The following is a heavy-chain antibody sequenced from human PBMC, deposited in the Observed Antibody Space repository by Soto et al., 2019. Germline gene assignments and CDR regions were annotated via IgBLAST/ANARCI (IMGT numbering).Heavy chain of an antibody. D-gene: IGHD2-2*01. CDR1: GGTFSSYA. V-gene: IGHV1-69*13. CDR2: IIPIFGTA. Sequence: ASVKVSCKASGGTFSSYAISWVRQAPGQGLEWMGGIIPIFGTANYAQKFQGRVTITADESTSTAYMELSSLRSEDTAVYYCARGGVVVPAAIRWFDPWGQGTLVTVSS. J-gene: IGHJ5*02. CDR3: ARGGVVVPAAIRWFDP.